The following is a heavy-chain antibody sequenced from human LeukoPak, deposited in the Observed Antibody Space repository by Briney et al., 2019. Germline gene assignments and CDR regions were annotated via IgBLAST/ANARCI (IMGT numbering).Heavy chain of an antibody. CDR3: ARERSSSMFDP. J-gene: IGHJ5*02. V-gene: IGHV3-23*01. CDR1: GFTFSSHT. CDR2: IGGRGGSI. Sequence: GGSLRLSCAASGFTFSSHTMSWVRQAPGKGLEWVSTIGGRGGSIYYADSVKGRFTISRDNSKNTLYLQMNSLRAEDTAVYYCARERSSSMFDPWGQGTLVTVSS. D-gene: IGHD6-13*01.